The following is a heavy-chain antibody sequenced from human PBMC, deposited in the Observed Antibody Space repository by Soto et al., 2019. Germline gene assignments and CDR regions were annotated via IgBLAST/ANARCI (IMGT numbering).Heavy chain of an antibody. CDR2: IYSSGGT. D-gene: IGHD5-12*01. CDR3: AREAEDIVATRIDY. Sequence: PSETLSLTCTVSGGAVSNFYLNWIRQPAGKGLEWIGRIYSSGGTNYNPSLRSRVTMSVDTSKNQFSLKLTSVTAAETAVYYCAREAEDIVATRIDYWGQGTLVTVSS. V-gene: IGHV4-4*07. J-gene: IGHJ4*02. CDR1: GGAVSNFY.